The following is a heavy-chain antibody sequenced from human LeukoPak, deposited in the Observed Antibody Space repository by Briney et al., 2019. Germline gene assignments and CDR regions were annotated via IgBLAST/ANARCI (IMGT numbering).Heavy chain of an antibody. CDR1: GFTFGDYL. D-gene: IGHD6-19*01. CDR3: SRGSGWLSVY. J-gene: IGHJ4*02. V-gene: IGHV3-49*03. CDR2: ISGGTT. Sequence: SGGSLRLSCTASGFTFGDYLMSWFRQAPGKGLEWIGFISGGTTEYAASVKGRFTVSRDDSTSIAYLQMNNLTTEDTAVYYCSRGSGWLSVYWGQGTLVTVSS.